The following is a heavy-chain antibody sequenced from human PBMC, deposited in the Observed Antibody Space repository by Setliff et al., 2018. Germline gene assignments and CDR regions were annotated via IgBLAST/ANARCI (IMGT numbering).Heavy chain of an antibody. D-gene: IGHD3-3*01. CDR1: GFTFSDAW. V-gene: IGHV3-7*03. CDR3: ARAEHGYDFWSGYYGYYYYYMDV. Sequence: GSLRLSCGASGFTFSDAWMSWVRQAPGKGLEWVANIKQDGSEKYYVDSVKGRFTISRDNAKNSLYLQMNSLRAEDTAVYYCARAEHGYDFWSGYYGYYYYYMDVWGKGTTVTVSS. J-gene: IGHJ6*03. CDR2: IKQDGSEK.